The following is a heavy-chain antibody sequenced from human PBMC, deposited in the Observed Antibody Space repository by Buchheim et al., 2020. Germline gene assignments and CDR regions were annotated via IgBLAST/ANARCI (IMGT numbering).Heavy chain of an antibody. CDR3: AKDLGCSSTSCYEVDYYYYYGMDV. J-gene: IGHJ6*02. Sequence: EMQLVESGGVVVQPGGSLRLSCAASGFTFDDYAMHWVRQAPGKGLEWVSLISWDGGSTYYADSVKGRFTISRDKSKNSLYLQMNSLRAEDTALYYCAKDLGCSSTSCYEVDYYYYYGMDVWGQGTT. CDR1: GFTFDDYA. D-gene: IGHD2-2*01. V-gene: IGHV3-43D*04. CDR2: ISWDGGST.